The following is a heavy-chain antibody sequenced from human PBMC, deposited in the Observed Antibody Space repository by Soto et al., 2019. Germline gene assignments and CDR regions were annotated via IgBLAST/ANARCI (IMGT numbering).Heavy chain of an antibody. CDR3: ARHYYDSSGYPAPYYHGMDV. Sequence: SETLSLTCTVSGGTISSSGYYWGWPRPSPGKGLEWIGTIFYSGTTYYNPSLESRITISQDTSNNQFSLKLTSVTAADTAVYYCARHYYDSSGYPAPYYHGMDVWGQGTTVT. CDR1: GGTISSSGYY. V-gene: IGHV4-39*01. D-gene: IGHD3-22*01. CDR2: IFYSGTT. J-gene: IGHJ6*02.